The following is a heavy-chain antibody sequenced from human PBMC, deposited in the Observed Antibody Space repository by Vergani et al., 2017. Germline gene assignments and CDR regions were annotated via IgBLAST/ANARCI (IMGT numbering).Heavy chain of an antibody. Sequence: VQLLESGGGLVQPGGSLRLSCAASGFTFSSYAMHWVRQAPGKGLEWVAVISYDGSNKYYADSVKGRFTISRDNSKNTLYLQMNSLRAEDTAVYYCARATEPLGENYGYIDYWGQGTLVTVSS. CDR3: ARATEPLGENYGYIDY. J-gene: IGHJ4*02. D-gene: IGHD3-10*01. CDR1: GFTFSSYA. V-gene: IGHV3-30-3*01. CDR2: ISYDGSNK.